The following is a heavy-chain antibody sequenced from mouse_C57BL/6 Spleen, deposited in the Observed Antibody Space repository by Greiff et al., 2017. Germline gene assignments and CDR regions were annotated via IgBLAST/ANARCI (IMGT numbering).Heavy chain of an antibody. CDR3: ARDGGLRRSFDY. J-gene: IGHJ2*01. CDR2: INPNNGGT. CDR1: GYTFTDYN. Sequence: VQLQQSGPELVKPGASVKMSCKASGYTFTDYNMHWVKQSHGKSLEWIGYINPNNGGTSYNQKFKGKATLTVNKSSSTAYMELRSLTSEDSAVYYCARDGGLRRSFDYWGQGTTLTVSS. D-gene: IGHD2-2*01. V-gene: IGHV1-22*01.